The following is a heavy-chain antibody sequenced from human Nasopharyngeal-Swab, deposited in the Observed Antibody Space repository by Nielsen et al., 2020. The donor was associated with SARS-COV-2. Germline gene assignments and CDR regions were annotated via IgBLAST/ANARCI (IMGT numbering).Heavy chain of an antibody. CDR2: IYHSGGT. CDR1: GYSISSGYY. V-gene: IGHV4-38-2*02. J-gene: IGHJ4*02. CDR3: ARDIVVVPAALSQYYFDY. D-gene: IGHD2-2*01. Sequence: SETLSLTCTVSGYSISSGYYWGWIRQPPGKGLEWIGSIYHSGGTYYNPSLKSRVTISVDTSKNQFSLKLSSVTAADTAVYYCARDIVVVPAALSQYYFDYWGQGTLVTVSS.